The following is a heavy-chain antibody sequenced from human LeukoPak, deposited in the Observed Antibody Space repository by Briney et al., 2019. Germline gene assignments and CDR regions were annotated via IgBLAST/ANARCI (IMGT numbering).Heavy chain of an antibody. D-gene: IGHD2-21*02. J-gene: IGHJ4*02. Sequence: GGSLRLSCAASGFTFSSYGMHWVRQAPGKGLEWVAFIRYDGSNKYYADSVKGRLTISRDNSKNTLYLQMNSLRAEDTAVYYCRIVVATRGTPKYYFDYWGQGTLVTVSS. CDR3: RIVVATRGTPKYYFDY. CDR2: IRYDGSNK. CDR1: GFTFSSYG. V-gene: IGHV3-30*02.